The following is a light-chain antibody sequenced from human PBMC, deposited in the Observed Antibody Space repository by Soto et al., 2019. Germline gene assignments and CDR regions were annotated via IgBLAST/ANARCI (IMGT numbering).Light chain of an antibody. CDR2: LGS. Sequence: IVMTQSPLSLPVTPGEPVSISCRSSQSLLHSNGYNYLDWYLQKPGQSPLLLIYLGSNRASGVPDRFSGSGSGTDFTLKISRVEAEDVGVYYCMQTLQTPPFTFGPGTKVEIK. CDR1: QSLLHSNGYNY. J-gene: IGKJ3*01. V-gene: IGKV2-28*01. CDR3: MQTLQTPPFT.